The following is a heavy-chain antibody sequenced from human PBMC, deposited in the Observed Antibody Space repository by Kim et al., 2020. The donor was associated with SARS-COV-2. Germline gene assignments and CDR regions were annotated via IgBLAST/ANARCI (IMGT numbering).Heavy chain of an antibody. J-gene: IGHJ6*03. Sequence: SAKGRLTTSSDNAKNTLKLQMNSLGAEDTAVYYCAKGLSTVTYYYHMDVWGKGTTVTVSS. V-gene: IGHV3-23*01. CDR3: AKGLSTVTYYYHMDV. D-gene: IGHD4-17*01.